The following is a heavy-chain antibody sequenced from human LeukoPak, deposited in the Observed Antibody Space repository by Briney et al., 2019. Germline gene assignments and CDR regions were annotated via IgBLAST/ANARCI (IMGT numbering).Heavy chain of an antibody. CDR1: GDSVSSNSAA. CDR3: GGNLWFGELFIDY. Sequence: SQTLSLTCAISGDSVSSNSAAWNWIRQSPSRGLEWLGRTYYRSKWYNDYAVPVKSRITINPDTSKNQFSLQLNSVTPEDTAVYYCGGNLWFGELFIDYWGQGTLVTVSS. V-gene: IGHV6-1*01. J-gene: IGHJ4*02. CDR2: TYYRSKWYN. D-gene: IGHD3-10*01.